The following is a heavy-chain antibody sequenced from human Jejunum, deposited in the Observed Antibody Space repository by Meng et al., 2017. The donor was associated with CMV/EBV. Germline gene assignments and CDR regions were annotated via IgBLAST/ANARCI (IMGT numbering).Heavy chain of an antibody. CDR3: GDFEAG. D-gene: IGHD3-3*01. V-gene: IGHV3-74*01. CDR2: INSDGSFT. Sequence: LRLSWAASGFTFSNYWMHWVRQAPGKGLVWVSSINSDGSFTACADSVKGRFTVSRDNAKNTVYLQMNSLTVEDAAVYYCGDFEAGWGQGTLVTVSS. CDR1: GFTFSNYW. J-gene: IGHJ4*02.